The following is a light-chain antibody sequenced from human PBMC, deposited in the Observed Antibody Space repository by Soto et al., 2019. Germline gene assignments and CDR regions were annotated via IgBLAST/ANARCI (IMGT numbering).Light chain of an antibody. J-gene: IGKJ2*01. Sequence: DIQMTQSPSTLSASVGDRVTITCRASQNINTWLAWYQQKPGKAPELLIYKASSLESGVPSRFSGSGSGTEFTLNNSSMQPDDFATYYCQQYNHWYTFGQGTKLDIK. V-gene: IGKV1-5*03. CDR1: QNINTW. CDR3: QQYNHWYT. CDR2: KAS.